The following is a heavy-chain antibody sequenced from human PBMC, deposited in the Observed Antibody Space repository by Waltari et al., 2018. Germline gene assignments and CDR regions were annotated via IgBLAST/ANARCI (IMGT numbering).Heavy chain of an antibody. CDR3: AKSLDVAMIVVVTPWFFDY. CDR2: ISGSGGST. CDR1: GFTFSSYA. V-gene: IGHV3-23*01. J-gene: IGHJ4*02. D-gene: IGHD3-22*01. Sequence: EVQLLESGGGLVQPVGSLRLSCAASGFTFSSYAMSWVRQAPGTGREWVSAISGSGGSTYYADSVKGRFTISRDNSKNTLYLQMNSLRAEDTAVYYCAKSLDVAMIVVVTPWFFDYWGQGTLVTVSS.